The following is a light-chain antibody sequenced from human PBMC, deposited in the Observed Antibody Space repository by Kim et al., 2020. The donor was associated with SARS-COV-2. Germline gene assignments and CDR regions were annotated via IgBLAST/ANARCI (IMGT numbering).Light chain of an antibody. CDR2: GNR. Sequence: FATHWYQLLPGTAPSLLIYGNRDRPPGVPDRFSGSKSGASASLAVTGLQAADEADYYCLSYDSSLSGWVFGAGTQLTVL. J-gene: IGLJ3*02. V-gene: IGLV1-40*03. CDR3: LSYDSSLSGWV. CDR1: FA.